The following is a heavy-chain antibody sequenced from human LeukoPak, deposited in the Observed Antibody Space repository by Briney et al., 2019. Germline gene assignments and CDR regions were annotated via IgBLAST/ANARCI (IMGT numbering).Heavy chain of an antibody. D-gene: IGHD3-10*01. CDR3: ARISMVRGTPD. CDR1: GFTFSSYE. V-gene: IGHV3-48*03. CDR2: ISSSGSTI. Sequence: GGSLRLSCAASGFTFSSYEMNWVRQAPGKGLEWVSYISSSGSTIYYADSVKGRFTISRDDAKNSLYLQMNSLRAEDTAVYYCARISMVRGTPDWGQGTLVTVSS. J-gene: IGHJ4*02.